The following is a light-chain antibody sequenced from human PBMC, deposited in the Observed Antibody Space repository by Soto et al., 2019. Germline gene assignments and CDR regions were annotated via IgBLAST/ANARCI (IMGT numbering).Light chain of an antibody. CDR2: AAS. CDR1: QDISTH. J-gene: IGKJ5*01. Sequence: IQLTQSPSSLSASVGDSFAITCRASQDISTHIAWYQQKPGTAPKVLIYAASTLESGVPSRFSGSGSGTDFTLTISSLQPEDFATYYCQQLSSYPITFGQGTRLEIK. V-gene: IGKV1-9*01. CDR3: QQLSSYPIT.